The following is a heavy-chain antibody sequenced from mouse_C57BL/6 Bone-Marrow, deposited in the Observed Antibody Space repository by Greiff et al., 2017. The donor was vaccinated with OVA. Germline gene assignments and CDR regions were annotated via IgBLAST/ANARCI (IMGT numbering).Heavy chain of an antibody. CDR2: ISSGSSTI. CDR3: ARDGYYVSDY. CDR1: GFTFSDYG. Sequence: EVQVVESGGGLVKPGGSLKLSCAASGFTFSDYGMHWVRQAPEKGLEWVAYISSGSSTIYYADTVKGRFTISRDNAKNNLFLQMTRLRSEDTAMYYCARDGYYVSDYWGQGTTLTVSS. V-gene: IGHV5-17*01. D-gene: IGHD2-3*01. J-gene: IGHJ2*01.